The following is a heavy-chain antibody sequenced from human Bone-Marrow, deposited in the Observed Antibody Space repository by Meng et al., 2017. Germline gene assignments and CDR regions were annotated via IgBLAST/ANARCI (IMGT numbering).Heavy chain of an antibody. V-gene: IGHV3-74*01. CDR1: GITFRNYW. CDR2: IKNDGSST. Sequence: GGSLRLSCAASGITFRNYWMHWVRQVPGKGLEWVSRIKNDGSSTSYADSVKGRFTISRDSAQNTLYLQMNSLTAEDTAVYYCATCRSLDYWGQGTLVTVSS. J-gene: IGHJ4*02. CDR3: ATCRSLDY. D-gene: IGHD3-16*02.